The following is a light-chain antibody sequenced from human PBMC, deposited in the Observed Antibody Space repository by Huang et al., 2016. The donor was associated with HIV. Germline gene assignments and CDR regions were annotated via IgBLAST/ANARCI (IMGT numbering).Light chain of an antibody. Sequence: EILLTQSPATLSVSPGERATLSCRASQRVNNNLAWYQQKPGQAPRLLIYGVSTRATGIPARFSGSGSGTEFTLTISSLQSEDFAVYYCHQYNNWPRDTFGQGTKLEIK. CDR2: GVS. CDR3: HQYNNWPRDT. V-gene: IGKV3-15*01. CDR1: QRVNNN. J-gene: IGKJ2*01.